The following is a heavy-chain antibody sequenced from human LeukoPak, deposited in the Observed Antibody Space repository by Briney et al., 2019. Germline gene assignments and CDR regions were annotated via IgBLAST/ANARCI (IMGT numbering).Heavy chain of an antibody. CDR3: ARLSSGWYDS. CDR2: ISGSGGTT. CDR1: GLTFSSHA. J-gene: IGHJ5*01. Sequence: GGSLRLSCAAPGLTFSSHAMSWVRQAPGKGLEWVSLISGSGGTTYYADSVKGRFTISRDNSKNTLSLQMNCLRVEDTAIYYCARLSSGWYDSWGQGTLVTVSS. D-gene: IGHD6-19*01. V-gene: IGHV3-23*01.